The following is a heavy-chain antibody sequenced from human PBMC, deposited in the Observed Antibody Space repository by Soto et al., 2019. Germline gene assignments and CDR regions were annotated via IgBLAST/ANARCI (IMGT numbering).Heavy chain of an antibody. CDR1: GFTFSTYW. D-gene: IGHD6-6*01. Sequence: EVQLVESGGGLVQPGGSLRLSCAASGFTFSTYWMHWVRQTPGKGLVWVSRISNDGSTTHYAYSVKGRFTISRDNAKDTLYLQMNSLRAEDTAVYYCARDLRPTDYWGQGTLVTVSS. J-gene: IGHJ4*02. V-gene: IGHV3-74*01. CDR3: ARDLRPTDY. CDR2: ISNDGSTT.